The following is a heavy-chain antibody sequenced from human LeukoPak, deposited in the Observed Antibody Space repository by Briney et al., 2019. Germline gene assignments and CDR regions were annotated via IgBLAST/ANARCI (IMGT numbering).Heavy chain of an antibody. CDR2: IRSDGSDT. D-gene: IGHD3-10*01. V-gene: IGHV3-74*01. CDR3: AKCGAWGSGSRDYFDY. Sequence: GGSLRLSCAASGFTFSDTWMHWVRQAPGEGLVWVSRIRSDGSDTRYAESVKGRFTISRDNAKNTLYLQMNSLRAEDTAVYYCAKCGAWGSGSRDYFDYWGQGTLVTVSS. J-gene: IGHJ4*02. CDR1: GFTFSDTW.